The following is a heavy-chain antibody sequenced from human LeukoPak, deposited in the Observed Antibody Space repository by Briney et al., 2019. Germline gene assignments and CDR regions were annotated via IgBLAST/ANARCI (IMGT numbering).Heavy chain of an antibody. D-gene: IGHD6-19*01. V-gene: IGHV1-2*02. J-gene: IGHJ4*02. CDR1: GYTFSDYY. Sequence: ASVKVSCKASGYTFSDYYMHWVRQAPGRGLEWMGWINPYSGGTNYAEKFQGRVTMTRDTSMTTAYMELSSLRSDDTAMYYCATLRRSGWYIGDWGQGTLVTVS. CDR2: INPYSGGT. CDR3: ATLRRSGWYIGD.